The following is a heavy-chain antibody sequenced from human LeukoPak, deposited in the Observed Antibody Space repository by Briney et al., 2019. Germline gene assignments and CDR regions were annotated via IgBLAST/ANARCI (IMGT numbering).Heavy chain of an antibody. D-gene: IGHD1-26*01. J-gene: IGHJ4*02. V-gene: IGHV3-9*01. CDR2: ISWNSGSI. Sequence: GGSLRLSCAASGFTFDNYAMHWVRHVPGKGLEWVSGISWNSGSIGYADSVKGRFTISRDNAKNSVYLEMNSLRAEDTAIYYCARFAYTGGLKFDYWGQGTLVTVSS. CDR1: GFTFDNYA. CDR3: ARFAYTGGLKFDY.